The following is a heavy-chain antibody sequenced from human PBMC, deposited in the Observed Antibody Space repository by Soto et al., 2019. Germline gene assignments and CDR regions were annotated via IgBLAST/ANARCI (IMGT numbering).Heavy chain of an antibody. J-gene: IGHJ3*02. CDR2: IYPGDSDT. CDR1: GYSFTTYW. Sequence: PGESLKISCKGSGYSFTTYWIGWVRQMPGKGLEWMGIIYPGDSDTRYSPSFQCQVTISADKSISTAYLQWSGLKASDTAMYYCARHGGGNYPPLHDAFDIWGQGTMVTVSS. CDR3: ARHGGGNYPPLHDAFDI. V-gene: IGHV5-51*01. D-gene: IGHD4-4*01.